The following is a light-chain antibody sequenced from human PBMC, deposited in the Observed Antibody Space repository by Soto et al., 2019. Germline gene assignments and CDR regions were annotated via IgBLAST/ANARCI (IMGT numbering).Light chain of an antibody. CDR2: KIS. V-gene: IGKV2-24*01. J-gene: IGKJ2*01. Sequence: DIVLTQTPLSSPVTLGQPASIACMSSQSLVHNDVNTYLSWLQQRPGPPPRLLSYKISNRFSVVPDRFRGSGAGTDFTLNISRVEAEDVGVYYCMQATQYPTYTFGQGTKLEIK. CDR1: QSLVHNDVNTY. CDR3: MQATQYPTYT.